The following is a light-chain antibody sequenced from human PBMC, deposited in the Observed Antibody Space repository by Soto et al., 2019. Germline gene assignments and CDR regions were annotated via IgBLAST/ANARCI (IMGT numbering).Light chain of an antibody. CDR1: SSDVGGYTY. V-gene: IGLV2-14*01. J-gene: IGLJ1*01. Sequence: ALAQPASVSGSPRQSITISCTGASSDVGGYTYVSWYQQHPGKAPKLMIYEVNNRPSGVSNRFSGYKSGNTASLTISGLQAEDEADYYCSSYTSSSTLYVFGTGTKVTVL. CDR2: EVN. CDR3: SSYTSSSTLYV.